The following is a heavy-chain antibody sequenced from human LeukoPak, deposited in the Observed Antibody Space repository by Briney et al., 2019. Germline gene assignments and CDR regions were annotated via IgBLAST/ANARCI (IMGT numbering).Heavy chain of an antibody. Sequence: GGFLRLSCVGSGFMFSSYAMSWVRQAPGKGLEWVSSISRSGGGSYYADSVKGRFAISRDNSKSTLYLQMNSLRAEDMAVYYCARASLNYDSSGYYSDLDYWGQGTLVTVSS. J-gene: IGHJ4*02. V-gene: IGHV3-23*01. CDR3: ARASLNYDSSGYYSDLDY. CDR2: ISRSGGGS. CDR1: GFMFSSYA. D-gene: IGHD3-22*01.